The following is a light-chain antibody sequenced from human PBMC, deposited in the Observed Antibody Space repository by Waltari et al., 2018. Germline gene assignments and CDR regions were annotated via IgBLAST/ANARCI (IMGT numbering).Light chain of an antibody. V-gene: IGKV1-12*01. CDR3: QEANSFPLT. CDR2: AAS. J-gene: IGKJ4*01. Sequence: DIVMTQSPSSLSASVGDRVTITCRASRAITNYVNWYQQRPGLAPKLLIYAASTLQGGVPTRFSGSGSGTEFTLTISSLQPEDVATYYCQEANSFPLTFGGGTKVEI. CDR1: RAITNY.